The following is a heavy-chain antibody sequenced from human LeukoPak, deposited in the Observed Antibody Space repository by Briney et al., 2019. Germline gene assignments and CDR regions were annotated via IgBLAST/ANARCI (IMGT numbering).Heavy chain of an antibody. CDR3: ARDGGSLYYYGMDV. Sequence: KPSETLSLTCTDSGGSISSYYWSWIRQPPGKGLEWIGYIYYSGSTNYNPSLKSRVTISVDTSKNQFSLKLSSVTAADTAVYYCARDGGSLYYYGMDVWGQGTTVTVSS. J-gene: IGHJ6*02. D-gene: IGHD1-14*01. CDR2: IYYSGST. CDR1: GGSISSYY. V-gene: IGHV4-59*01.